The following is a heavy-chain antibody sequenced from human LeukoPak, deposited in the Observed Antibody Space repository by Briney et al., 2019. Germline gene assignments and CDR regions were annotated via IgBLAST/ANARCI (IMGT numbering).Heavy chain of an antibody. CDR3: ARYDYYGSGSPDY. J-gene: IGHJ4*01. V-gene: IGHV4-39*01. Sequence: SETLSLTCIVSGGSISTTSYYWGWIRQPPGQGLEWIGSIYYSGSTYSTPSLKSRVTISVDTSKNQFSLKLTSVTAADTAVYYCARYDYYGSGSPDYWGQGTLVTVSS. CDR1: GGSISTTSYY. CDR2: IYYSGST. D-gene: IGHD3-10*01.